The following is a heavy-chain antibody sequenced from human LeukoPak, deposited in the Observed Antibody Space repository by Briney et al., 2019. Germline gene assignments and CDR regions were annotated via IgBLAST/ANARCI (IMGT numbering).Heavy chain of an antibody. CDR1: GGSIRSSSYY. V-gene: IGHV4-39*01. CDR2: IYYSGST. J-gene: IGHJ4*02. D-gene: IGHD6-19*01. Sequence: SETLSPTCTVSGGSIRSSSYYWGWIHQTPGRGLEWIGSIYYSGSTHYNPSLKSRVTISVDTSTNQLSLKVSSVTAADTALYYCARNASDIAVPGASIFDYWGQGTLVTVSS. CDR3: ARNASDIAVPGASIFDY.